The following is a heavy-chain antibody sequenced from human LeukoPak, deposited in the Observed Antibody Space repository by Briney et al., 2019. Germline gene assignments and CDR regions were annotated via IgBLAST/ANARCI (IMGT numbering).Heavy chain of an antibody. V-gene: IGHV4-31*03. Sequence: PSQTLSLTCTVSGGSIGSGGYYWSWIRQHPGKGLEWIGYIYYSGSTYYNPSLKSRVTISVDTSKNQFSLKLSSVTAADTAVYYCARVQRFLEWSDAFDIWGQGTMVTVSS. J-gene: IGHJ3*02. CDR3: ARVQRFLEWSDAFDI. CDR1: GGSIGSGGYY. D-gene: IGHD3-3*01. CDR2: IYYSGST.